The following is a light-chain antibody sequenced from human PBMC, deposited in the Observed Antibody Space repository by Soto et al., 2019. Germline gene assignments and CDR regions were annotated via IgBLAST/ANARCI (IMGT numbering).Light chain of an antibody. V-gene: IGLV2-23*01. CDR3: CLFVVANPFV. CDR2: EGT. CDR1: SSDVGSYNL. J-gene: IGLJ1*01. Sequence: QSVLTQPASVSGSPGQSITISCTATSSDVGSYNLVSWLQQHPGKAPKLIIYEGTKRPSGVSNRFSGSSSGNTASLTISGLQAEVEADYCYCLFVVANPFVFGTGTRVAV.